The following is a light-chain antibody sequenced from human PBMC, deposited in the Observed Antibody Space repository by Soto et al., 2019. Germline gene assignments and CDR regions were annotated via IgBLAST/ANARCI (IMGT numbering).Light chain of an antibody. CDR3: PQYNSYSSWT. Sequence: DIQMTQSPSILSASVGERGTITWRASQSISSWLGWYQQKRGKAPKLLIYKASSLGSGVPSRFSGSGSGTEFTLTISSRQADDFATYYRPQYNSYSSWTFGQGTKVEIK. CDR1: QSISSW. J-gene: IGKJ1*01. CDR2: KAS. V-gene: IGKV1-5*03.